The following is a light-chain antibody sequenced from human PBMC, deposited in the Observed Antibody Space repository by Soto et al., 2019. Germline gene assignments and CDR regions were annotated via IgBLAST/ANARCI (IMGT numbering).Light chain of an antibody. Sequence: QSVLTQPASVSGSPGQSITISCTGTSSDVGSYNLVSWYQQHPGKAPKLMIYEGSKRPSGVSNRFSGSESGNTASLTITGLQAEDEADYYRCSYAGSSTYGFGTRTKVTVL. J-gene: IGLJ1*01. CDR1: SSDVGSYNL. V-gene: IGLV2-23*01. CDR2: EGS. CDR3: CSYAGSSTYG.